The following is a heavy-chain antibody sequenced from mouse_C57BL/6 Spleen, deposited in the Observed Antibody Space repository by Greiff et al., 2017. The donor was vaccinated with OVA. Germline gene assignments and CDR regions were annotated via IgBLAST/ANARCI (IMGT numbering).Heavy chain of an antibody. CDR2: ISSGSSTI. Sequence: EVKLMESGGGLVKPGGSLKLSCAASGFTFSDYGMHWVRQAPEKGLEWVAYISSGSSTIYYADTVKGRFTISRDNAKNTLFLQMTSLRSEDTAMYYCARYYDGYYGNAMDYWGQGTSVTVSS. J-gene: IGHJ4*01. CDR3: ARYYDGYYGNAMDY. V-gene: IGHV5-17*01. CDR1: GFTFSDYG. D-gene: IGHD2-3*01.